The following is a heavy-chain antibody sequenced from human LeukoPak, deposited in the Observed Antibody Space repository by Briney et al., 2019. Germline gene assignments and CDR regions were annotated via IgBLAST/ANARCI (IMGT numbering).Heavy chain of an antibody. J-gene: IGHJ3*02. CDR1: GGSISSYY. V-gene: IGHV4-59*01. CDR2: IYYGGNT. CDR3: ARGSRWIYHSSDAFDI. Sequence: PSETLSLTCTVSGGSISSYYWSWVRQPPGKGLEWIGYIYYGGNTNYNPSLKSRVTISIDTSKKQFSLKLSSVTAADTAIYYCARGSRWIYHSSDAFDIWGQGTMVTVSS. D-gene: IGHD3-22*01.